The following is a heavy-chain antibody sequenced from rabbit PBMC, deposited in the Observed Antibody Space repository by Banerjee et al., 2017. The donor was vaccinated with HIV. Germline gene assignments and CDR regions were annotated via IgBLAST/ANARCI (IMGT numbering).Heavy chain of an antibody. CDR1: GFSFSSNYY. Sequence: QLEESGGGLVKPGGTPTLTCKASGFSFSSNYYICWVRQAPGKGLELIACIYSSSSSTWYASWVNGRCTISSSTSLNTVTLQMTSLTAADTATYFCARGAVYGNYGYDLWGQGTLVTVS. CDR2: IYSSSSST. J-gene: IGHJ4*01. D-gene: IGHD6-1*01. CDR3: ARGAVYGNYGYDL. V-gene: IGHV1S43*01.